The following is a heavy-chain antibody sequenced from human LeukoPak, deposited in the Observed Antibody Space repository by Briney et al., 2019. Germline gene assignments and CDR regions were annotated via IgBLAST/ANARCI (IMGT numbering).Heavy chain of an antibody. J-gene: IGHJ5*02. V-gene: IGHV4-59*01. CDR1: GGSISSYY. D-gene: IGHD3-3*01. CDR3: ARGIPVIWSGYYRGFGNWFDP. Sequence: SETLSLTCTVSGGSISSYYWSWIRQPPGKGLEWIGYIYCSGSTNYNPSLKSRVTISVDTSKNQFSLKLSSVTAADTAVYYCARGIPVIWSGYYRGFGNWFDPWGQGTLVTVSS. CDR2: IYCSGST.